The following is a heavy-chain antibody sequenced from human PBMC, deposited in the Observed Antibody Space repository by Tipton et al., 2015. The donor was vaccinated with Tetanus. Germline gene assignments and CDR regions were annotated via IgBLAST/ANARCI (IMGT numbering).Heavy chain of an antibody. V-gene: IGHV3-21*01. D-gene: IGHD3-9*01. CDR3: AATGILTGYQILGAFDI. J-gene: IGHJ3*02. CDR2: ISSSSSYI. Sequence: SLRLSCAASGFTFSSYSMNWVRQAPGKGLEWVSSISSSSSYIYYADSVKGRFTISRDNAKNSLYLQMNSLRAEDTAVYYCAATGILTGYQILGAFDIWGQGTMVTVSS. CDR1: GFTFSSYS.